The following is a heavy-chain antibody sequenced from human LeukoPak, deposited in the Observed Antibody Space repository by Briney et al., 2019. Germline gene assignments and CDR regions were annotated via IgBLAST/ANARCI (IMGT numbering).Heavy chain of an antibody. CDR2: IIPIFGTA. D-gene: IGHD5-18*01. CDR1: GGTFSSYA. J-gene: IGHJ4*02. V-gene: IGHV1-69*05. CDR3: ASRVLSSYGYYFDY. Sequence: SVKVSCKASGGTFSSYAISWARQAPGQGLEWMGRIIPIFGTANYAQKFQGRVTITTDESTSTAYMGLSSLRSEDTAVYYCASRVLSSYGYYFDYWGQGTLVTVSS.